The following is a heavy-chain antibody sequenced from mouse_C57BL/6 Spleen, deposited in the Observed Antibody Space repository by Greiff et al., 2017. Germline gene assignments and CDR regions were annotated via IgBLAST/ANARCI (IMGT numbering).Heavy chain of an antibody. CDR1: GFNIKDYY. CDR3: ASLYYDYDVGFAY. Sequence: VQLQQSGAELVKPGASVKLSCTASGFNIKDYYMHWVKQRTEQGLEWIGRIDPEDGETKNAPKFQGKATITADTSSNTAYLQLSSLTSEDTAVYYCASLYYDYDVGFAYWGQGTLVTVSA. CDR2: IDPEDGET. V-gene: IGHV14-2*01. J-gene: IGHJ3*01. D-gene: IGHD2-4*01.